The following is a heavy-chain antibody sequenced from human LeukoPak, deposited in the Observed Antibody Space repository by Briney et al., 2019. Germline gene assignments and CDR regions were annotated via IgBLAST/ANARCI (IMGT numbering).Heavy chain of an antibody. V-gene: IGHV4-61*02. D-gene: IGHD2-21*02. CDR3: ARDLGTAGRPNDN. CDR1: NGSISSNTYF. J-gene: IGHJ4*02. Sequence: TSQTLSLTCTVSNGSISSNTYFWSWIRQPAGKGLGWIGRMSSSGISTNYNPSLKSRVTISVDTSKNQFSLKLSSVTAADTAVYFCARDLGTAGRPNDNWGQGILVTVSS. CDR2: MSSSGIST.